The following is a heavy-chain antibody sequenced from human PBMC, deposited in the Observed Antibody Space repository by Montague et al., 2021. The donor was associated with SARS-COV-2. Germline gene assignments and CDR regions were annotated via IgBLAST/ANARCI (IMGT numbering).Heavy chain of an antibody. CDR3: ARHSRRISSSWSEGYFDY. J-gene: IGHJ4*02. CDR1: GGSISSYY. Sequence: SETLSLTCTVSGGSISSYYWSWIRQPPGKGLEWIGYIYYSGSTNYNPSLKSRVTISVDTSKNQFSLKLRSVTAADTAVYYCARHSRRISSSWSEGYFDYWGQGTRVTVSS. CDR2: IYYSGST. D-gene: IGHD6-13*01. V-gene: IGHV4-59*08.